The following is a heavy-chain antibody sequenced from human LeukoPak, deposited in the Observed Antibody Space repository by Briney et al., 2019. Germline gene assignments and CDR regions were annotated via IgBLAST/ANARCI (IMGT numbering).Heavy chain of an antibody. J-gene: IGHJ4*02. CDR2: FYYSGSA. D-gene: IGHD3-10*01. CDR3: AREGVIRGGFDY. Sequence: SQTLSLTCTVSGGSISSGDYYWSWIRQPPGKGLEWIGYFYYSGSAYYNPSLKSRVTISVDTSKNQFSLKLSSVTAADTAVYYCAREGVIRGGFDYWGQGTLVTVSS. CDR1: GGSISSGDYY. V-gene: IGHV4-30-4*01.